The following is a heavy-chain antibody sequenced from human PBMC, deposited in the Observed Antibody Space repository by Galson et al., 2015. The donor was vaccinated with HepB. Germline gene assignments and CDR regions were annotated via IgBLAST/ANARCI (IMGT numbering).Heavy chain of an antibody. V-gene: IGHV3-64D*06. CDR1: GFTFSSCA. Sequence: SLRLSCAASGFTFSSCAMYWVRQAPGKGLEYVSGITANGGRTFYADSVQGRVTISRDNSKNTLYLQMSSLKPEDTAVYYCVKVGRVTTLREDYWGQGTLVTVSS. J-gene: IGHJ4*02. D-gene: IGHD4-17*01. CDR2: ITANGGRT. CDR3: VKVGRVTTLREDY.